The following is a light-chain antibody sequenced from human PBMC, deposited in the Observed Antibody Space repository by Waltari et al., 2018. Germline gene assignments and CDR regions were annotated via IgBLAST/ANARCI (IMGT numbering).Light chain of an antibody. V-gene: IGLV2-11*01. CDR1: SNDVGRYNH. CDR3: CSYAGSYTVL. Sequence: QSALTQPRSVSGSPGQSVTFSCTGTSNDVGRYNHVSWYQQSPGKAPKLMIYDVFNRPSGVPDRFSGSKSGNTASLTISGLQADDEADYYCCSYAGSYTVLFGGGTKLTVL. CDR2: DVF. J-gene: IGLJ2*01.